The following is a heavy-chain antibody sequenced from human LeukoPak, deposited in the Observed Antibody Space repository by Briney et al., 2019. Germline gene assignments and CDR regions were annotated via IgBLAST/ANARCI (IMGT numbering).Heavy chain of an antibody. D-gene: IGHD5-24*01. V-gene: IGHV3-30*06. Sequence: GRSLRLSCAASGFTFSSYGMHWVRQAPGKGLEWVAFISYDGSDKYYAESVKGRFTISRDKFKNTLYLQMNSLTSDDTSIYYCARVYNSYFFDYWGQGTLVTVSS. CDR1: GFTFSSYG. CDR2: ISYDGSDK. CDR3: ARVYNSYFFDY. J-gene: IGHJ4*02.